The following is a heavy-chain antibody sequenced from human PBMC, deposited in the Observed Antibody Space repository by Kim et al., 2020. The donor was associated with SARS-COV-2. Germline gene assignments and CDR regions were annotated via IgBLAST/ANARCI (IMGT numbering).Heavy chain of an antibody. Sequence: DSVKGRFTISRDNAKNSLYLQMNSLRAEDTAVYYCARGSIAAANRGWFDPWGQGTLVTVSS. V-gene: IGHV3-21*01. J-gene: IGHJ5*02. CDR3: ARGSIAAANRGWFDP. D-gene: IGHD6-13*01.